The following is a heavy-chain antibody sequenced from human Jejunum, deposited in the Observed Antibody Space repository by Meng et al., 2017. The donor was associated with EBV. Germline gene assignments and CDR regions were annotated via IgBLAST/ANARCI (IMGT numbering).Heavy chain of an antibody. D-gene: IGHD3-22*01. CDR1: GGSISGW. V-gene: IGHV4-4*02. Sequence: QVQLQESGPGLVKPSETLSLTCAVSGGSISGWWTWVRQPPGKGLEWIGEIYHGGGTNYNPSLMSRLTISVDNSNQFSLKLNSVTAADTAVYYCARELPIAYDRNNYPLGWFDPWGQGAMVTVSS. CDR2: IYHGGGT. J-gene: IGHJ5*02. CDR3: ARELPIAYDRNNYPLGWFDP.